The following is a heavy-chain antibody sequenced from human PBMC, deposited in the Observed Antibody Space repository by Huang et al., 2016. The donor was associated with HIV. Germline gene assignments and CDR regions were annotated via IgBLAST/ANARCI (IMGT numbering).Heavy chain of an antibody. CDR2: SNTKTGKP. CDR3: ARYRLTGTFLDS. J-gene: IGHJ4*02. V-gene: IGHV7-4-1*02. D-gene: IGHD3-9*01. CDR1: GYTFTTSS. Sequence: QVQLVQSGSELRKPGASVKVSCKASGYTFTTSSLIWVRQAPGQGLEGMGWSNTKTGKPTYAQGFTGRCGFSLDTTVNTAYLQISSLKTDDTAKYFCARYRLTGTFLDSWGQGTQVTVSS.